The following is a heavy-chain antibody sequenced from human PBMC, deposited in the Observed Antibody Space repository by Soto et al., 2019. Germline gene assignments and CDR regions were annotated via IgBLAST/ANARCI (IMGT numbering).Heavy chain of an antibody. Sequence: EVQLLESGGGLVQPGGSLRLSCAVSGFTFSSYAMSWVRQAPGKGLEWVSGISNSGGSTYYADSVKGRITISRDNSKNTLNLQMNSLRAEDTAVYYCAKWGYYGSGTWGRNAFDIWGQGTMVTVSS. CDR3: AKWGYYGSGTWGRNAFDI. CDR2: ISNSGGST. V-gene: IGHV3-23*01. CDR1: GFTFSSYA. D-gene: IGHD3-10*01. J-gene: IGHJ3*02.